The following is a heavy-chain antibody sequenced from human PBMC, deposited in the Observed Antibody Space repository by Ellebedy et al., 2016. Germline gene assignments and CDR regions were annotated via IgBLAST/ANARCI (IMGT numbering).Heavy chain of an antibody. Sequence: SETLSLTCAVYGGSFSGYYWSWIRQPPGKGLEWIGEINHSGSTNYNPSLKSRVTISVDTSKNQFSLKLSSVTAADTAVYHCASVARGYYYYYYGMDVWGQGTTVTVSS. D-gene: IGHD2-15*01. CDR2: INHSGST. J-gene: IGHJ6*02. CDR1: GGSFSGYY. V-gene: IGHV4-34*01. CDR3: ASVARGYYYYYYGMDV.